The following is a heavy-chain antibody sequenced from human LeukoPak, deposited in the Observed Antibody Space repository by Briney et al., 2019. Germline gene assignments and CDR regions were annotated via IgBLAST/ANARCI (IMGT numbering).Heavy chain of an antibody. CDR1: GFTFSSYS. Sequence: PGGSLRLSCTASGFTFSSYSMNWVRQAPGKGLEWVSSISSSSSYIYYADSVKGRFTISRDNAKNSLYLQMNSLRAEDTAVYYCAREERGYYDSSGYIDSWGQGTLVTVSS. V-gene: IGHV3-21*01. CDR2: ISSSSSYI. CDR3: AREERGYYDSSGYIDS. D-gene: IGHD3-22*01. J-gene: IGHJ4*02.